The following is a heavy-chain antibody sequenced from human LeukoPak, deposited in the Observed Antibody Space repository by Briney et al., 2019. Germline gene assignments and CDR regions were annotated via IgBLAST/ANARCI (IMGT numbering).Heavy chain of an antibody. Sequence: PGGSLRLSCAASGFTFSSYGMHWVRQAPDKGLEWVAIIWYDGSNKYYADSAKGRFTISRDNSKNTLYLEMNSLRAEDTAVYYCVGLGTNYYGLRWGQGTLVTVSS. CDR2: IWYDGSNK. D-gene: IGHD3-10*01. CDR1: GFTFSSYG. CDR3: VGLGTNYYGLR. J-gene: IGHJ4*02. V-gene: IGHV3-33*01.